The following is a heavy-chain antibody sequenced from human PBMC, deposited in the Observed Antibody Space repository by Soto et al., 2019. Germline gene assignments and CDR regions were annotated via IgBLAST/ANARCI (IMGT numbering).Heavy chain of an antibody. CDR1: GYTFTSYG. D-gene: IGHD3-3*01. Sequence: GASVKVSCKASGYTFTSYGISWVRQAPGQGLEWMGWISAYNGNTNYAQKLQGRVTMTTDTSTSTAYMELRSLRSDDTAVYYCARVRITIEDYYGMDVWGQGTTVTVSS. J-gene: IGHJ6*02. CDR2: ISAYNGNT. V-gene: IGHV1-18*01. CDR3: ARVRITIEDYYGMDV.